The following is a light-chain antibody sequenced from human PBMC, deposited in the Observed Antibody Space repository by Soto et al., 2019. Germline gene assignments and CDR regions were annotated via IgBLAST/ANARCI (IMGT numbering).Light chain of an antibody. CDR1: SSDVGGYNY. Sequence: QSVLTQPASVSGSPGQSITISCTGTSSDVGGYNYVSWYQQHPDKAPKIMMYDVSNRPSGVSNRFSGSKSGNTASLTISGLQSEDEADYFCSSFTSKSTEVFGTGTKVTVL. CDR2: DVS. J-gene: IGLJ1*01. V-gene: IGLV2-14*03. CDR3: SSFTSKSTEV.